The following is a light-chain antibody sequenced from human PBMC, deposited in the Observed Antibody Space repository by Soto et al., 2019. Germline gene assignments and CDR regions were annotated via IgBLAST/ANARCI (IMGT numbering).Light chain of an antibody. CDR2: DTS. CDR1: QSVSTY. V-gene: IGKV3-11*01. J-gene: IGKJ5*01. CDR3: QQRINWPPIT. Sequence: EIVLTQSPATLSLSPGERATLSCRASQSVSTYLLWYQQKPGQAPRLLIYDTSNRATGIPARFSGGGSGTDFTLTISSLEPEDFAVYYCQQRINWPPITFGQGTRLEIK.